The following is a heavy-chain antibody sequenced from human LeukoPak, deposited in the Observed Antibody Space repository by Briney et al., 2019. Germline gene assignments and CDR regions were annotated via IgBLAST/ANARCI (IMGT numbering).Heavy chain of an antibody. Sequence: GGSLRLSCAVSGCTFDDYAMHWVRQAPGKGLEWVSLISWDGGSTYYADSVKGRFTISRDNSKNSLYLQMNSLRAEDTALYYCARDSRIAAAGDWGQGTLVTVPS. V-gene: IGHV3-43D*03. CDR2: ISWDGGST. CDR3: ARDSRIAAAGD. CDR1: GCTFDDYA. D-gene: IGHD6-13*01. J-gene: IGHJ4*02.